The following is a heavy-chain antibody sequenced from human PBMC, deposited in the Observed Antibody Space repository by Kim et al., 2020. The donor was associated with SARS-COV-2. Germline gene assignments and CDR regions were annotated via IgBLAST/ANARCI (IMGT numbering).Heavy chain of an antibody. D-gene: IGHD1-26*01. CDR2: ISAYNDNT. V-gene: IGHV1-18*01. J-gene: IGHJ6*01. CDR3: AKSRGGYSIYGIDV. Sequence: ASVKVSCKASGYTFTSSTIVWVRQAPGQGLEWVGWISAYNDNTKSTQKFQDRVTLTTETSTSTAYMELRSLRSDDTAVYYCAKSRGGYSIYGIDVWGQGTAVTVTS. CDR1: GYTFTSST.